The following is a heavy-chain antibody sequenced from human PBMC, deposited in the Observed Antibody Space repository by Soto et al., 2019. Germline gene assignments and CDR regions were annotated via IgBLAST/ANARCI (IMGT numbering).Heavy chain of an antibody. J-gene: IGHJ4*02. CDR3: AKESHSGYSYGYPLDY. V-gene: IGHV3-9*01. CDR1: GFTFEDYA. CDR2: ISWNSGSI. D-gene: IGHD5-18*01. Sequence: EVQLVESGGGLVQPGRSLRLSCAASGFTFEDYAMHWVRQAPGKGLEWVSGISWNSGSIGYADSVKGRFTISRDNAKNSLYLQMNSLRAEDTALYYCAKESHSGYSYGYPLDYWGQGTLVTVSS.